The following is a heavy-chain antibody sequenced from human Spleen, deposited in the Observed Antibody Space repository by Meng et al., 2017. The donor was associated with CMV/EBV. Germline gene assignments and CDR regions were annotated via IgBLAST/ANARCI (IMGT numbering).Heavy chain of an antibody. V-gene: IGHV5-51*01. CDR1: GYSFANYW. J-gene: IGHJ6*02. Sequence: GESLKISCKGPGYSFANYWIAWVRQMPGKGLEWMGIIYPGDSDTRYSPSFQGQVTISADKSISTAYLQWSSLKASDTAMYYCARTIAAAATGMDYYYYGMDVWGQGTTVTVSS. CDR2: IYPGDSDT. CDR3: ARTIAAAATGMDYYYYGMDV. D-gene: IGHD6-13*01.